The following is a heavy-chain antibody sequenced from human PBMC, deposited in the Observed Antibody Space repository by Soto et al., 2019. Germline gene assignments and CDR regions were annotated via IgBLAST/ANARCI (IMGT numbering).Heavy chain of an antibody. CDR2: IGYDGTKR. J-gene: IGHJ4*02. CDR3: ARGAYYDVLPYFDY. CDR1: GFTFSIYG. Sequence: QVQLVESGGGVVQPGKSLRLSCAASGFTFSIYGMHWVRQAPGKGLEWVAVIGYDGTKRYYADSVKGRFTISRDNSKNKLYVQMNSLRDEETAVYYCARGAYYDVLPYFDYWGQGSLVTVSS. V-gene: IGHV3-33*01. D-gene: IGHD3-9*01.